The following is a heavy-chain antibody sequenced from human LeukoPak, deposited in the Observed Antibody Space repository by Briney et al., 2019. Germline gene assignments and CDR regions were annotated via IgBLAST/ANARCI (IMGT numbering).Heavy chain of an antibody. CDR2: INHNGNVN. Sequence: QPGGSLRLSCAASGFTLSSYWMNWARQAPGKGLEWVASINHNGNVNYYVDSVKGRFTISRDNAKNSLYLQMSNLRAEDTAVYFCARGGGLDVWGQGATVTVSS. V-gene: IGHV3-7*03. CDR3: ARGGGLDV. J-gene: IGHJ6*02. D-gene: IGHD3-16*01. CDR1: GFTLSSYW.